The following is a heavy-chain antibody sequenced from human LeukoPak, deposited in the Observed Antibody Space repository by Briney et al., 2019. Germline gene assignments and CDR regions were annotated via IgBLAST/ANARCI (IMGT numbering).Heavy chain of an antibody. D-gene: IGHD4-17*01. Sequence: KASETLSLTCTVSGGSISSGGYYWSWIRQHPGKGLEWIGYIYYSGSTYYNPSLKSRVTISVDTSKNQFSLKLSSVTAADTAVYYCARSTTVTDAFDIWGQGTMVTVSS. CDR2: IYYSGST. CDR1: GGSISSGGYY. CDR3: ARSTTVTDAFDI. J-gene: IGHJ3*02. V-gene: IGHV4-31*03.